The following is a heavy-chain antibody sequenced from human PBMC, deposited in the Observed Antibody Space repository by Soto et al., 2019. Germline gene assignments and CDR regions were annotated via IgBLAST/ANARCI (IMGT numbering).Heavy chain of an antibody. J-gene: IGHJ6*02. CDR2: IDWDDDK. CDR1: GFSLSTSGMR. CDR3: ARIQYYGMDV. Sequence: SGPTLVNPTQTLTLTCTFSGFSLSTSGMRVSWIRQPPGKALEWLARIDWDDDKFYSTSLKTRLTISKDTSKNQVVLTMTNMDPVDTATYYCARIQYYGMDVWGQGTTVTVSS. V-gene: IGHV2-70*04.